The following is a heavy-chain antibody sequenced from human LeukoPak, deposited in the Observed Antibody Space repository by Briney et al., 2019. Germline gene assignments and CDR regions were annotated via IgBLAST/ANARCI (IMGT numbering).Heavy chain of an antibody. V-gene: IGHV3-23*01. Sequence: GGSLRLSCAASGFTFSNHAMSWVRQAPGKGLQWVSAISGGGVAIYYADSVKGRFTIPRDNSKNTLYLQMNSLRAEDTAVYYCAKDEIGAVAGLLDYWGQGILVTVSS. CDR1: GFTFSNHA. J-gene: IGHJ4*02. CDR2: ISGGGVAI. D-gene: IGHD6-19*01. CDR3: AKDEIGAVAGLLDY.